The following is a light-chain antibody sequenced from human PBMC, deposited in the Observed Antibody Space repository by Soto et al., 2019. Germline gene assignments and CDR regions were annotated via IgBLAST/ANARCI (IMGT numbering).Light chain of an antibody. V-gene: IGKV3-20*01. CDR3: QQYDNSPLT. Sequence: ETVLTQSPGTLSLSPGERATLSCRASQSINSNYLAWYQHKPGQSPRVLIYGTSSRATGIPDRFSGSGSGTDFTLAIRTLEPEAVAVYYCQQYDNSPLTFGQGTKVYIK. CDR2: GTS. CDR1: QSINSNY. J-gene: IGKJ1*01.